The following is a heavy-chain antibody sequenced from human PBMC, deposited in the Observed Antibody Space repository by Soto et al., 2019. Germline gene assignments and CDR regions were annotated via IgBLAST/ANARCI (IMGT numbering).Heavy chain of an antibody. CDR2: INHSGSS. CDR3: ARGEITLLGGMDV. V-gene: IGHV4-34*01. CDR1: GGSFRGYY. D-gene: IGHD3-10*01. J-gene: IGHJ6*02. Sequence: SETLSLTCTVSGGSFRGYYWGWVRQPPGKGLEWIGEINHSGSSNYHPSLKSRVTISVATSKNQFSLTVNSVTPADTTVYYCARGEITLLGGMDVWGQGTTVTVSS.